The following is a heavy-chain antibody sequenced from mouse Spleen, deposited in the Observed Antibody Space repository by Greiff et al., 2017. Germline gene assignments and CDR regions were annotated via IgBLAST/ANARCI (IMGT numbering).Heavy chain of an antibody. Sequence: QVQLQQSGAELARPGASVKLSCKASGYTFTSYGISWVKQRTGQGLEWIGEIYPRSGNTYYNEKFKGKATLTADKSSSTAYMELRSLTSEDSAVYFCAPDSSGYVWFAYWGQGTLVTVSA. CDR3: APDSSGYVWFAY. J-gene: IGHJ3*01. CDR1: GYTFTSYG. D-gene: IGHD3-2*01. CDR2: IYPRSGNT. V-gene: IGHV1-81*01.